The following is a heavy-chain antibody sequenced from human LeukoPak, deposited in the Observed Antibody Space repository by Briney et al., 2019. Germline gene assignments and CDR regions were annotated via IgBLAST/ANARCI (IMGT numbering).Heavy chain of an antibody. D-gene: IGHD3-10*01. J-gene: IGHJ4*02. CDR2: ISSSSSYT. CDR3: ASGPYGSGSSYSLDY. V-gene: IGHV3-11*06. Sequence: GGSLRLSCAASGFTFSDYYMSWIRQAPGKGLEWVSYISSSSSYTNYADSVKGRSTISRDNAKNSLYLQMNSLRAEDTAVYYCASGPYGSGSSYSLDYWGQGTLVTVSS. CDR1: GFTFSDYY.